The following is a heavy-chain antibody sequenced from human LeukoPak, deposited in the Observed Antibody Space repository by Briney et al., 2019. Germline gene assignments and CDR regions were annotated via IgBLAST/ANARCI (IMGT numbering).Heavy chain of an antibody. J-gene: IGHJ4*02. CDR1: GGTFSSYA. V-gene: IGHV1-2*02. Sequence: ASVKVSCKASGGTFSSYAISWVRQAPGQGLEWMGWINPNSGGTNYAQKFQGRVTMTRDTSISTAYMELSRLRSDDTAVYYCARGGGVYYYDSSGYYFVWGQGTLVTVSS. CDR2: INPNSGGT. D-gene: IGHD3-22*01. CDR3: ARGGGVYYYDSSGYYFV.